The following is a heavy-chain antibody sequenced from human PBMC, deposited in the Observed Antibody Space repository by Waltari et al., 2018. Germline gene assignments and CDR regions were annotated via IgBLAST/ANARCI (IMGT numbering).Heavy chain of an antibody. V-gene: IGHV1-69-2*01. Sequence: EVQLVQSGAEVKKPGATVKISCKASGYTFIDYFMHWVQQAPGKGLEWVGRKGPEDGETVYAEKFQGRVTITEDTSTDTSYLELSSLRSDDTAVYYCAPLPGGSGQTFDYWGQGTLLTVSS. CDR1: GYTFIDYF. CDR2: KGPEDGET. J-gene: IGHJ4*02. D-gene: IGHD3-10*01. CDR3: APLPGGSGQTFDY.